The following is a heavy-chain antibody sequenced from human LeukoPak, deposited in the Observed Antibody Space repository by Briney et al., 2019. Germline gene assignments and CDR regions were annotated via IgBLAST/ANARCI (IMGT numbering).Heavy chain of an antibody. CDR1: GFTFGDYA. Sequence: GGSLRLPCTAPGFTFGDYAVSWVRQAPGKGLEWVSFIRSKAYGGTTEYAASVKGRFAISRDDSKNIAYLKMSSLKTEDTAVYYFIKHDYGDYLSGLWGQGTLVTVSS. D-gene: IGHD4-17*01. CDR3: IKHDYGDYLSGL. J-gene: IGHJ4*02. CDR2: IRSKAYGGTT. V-gene: IGHV3-49*04.